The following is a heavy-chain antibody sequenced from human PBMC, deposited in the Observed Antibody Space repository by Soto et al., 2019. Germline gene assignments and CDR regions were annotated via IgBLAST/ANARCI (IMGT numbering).Heavy chain of an antibody. V-gene: IGHV4-39*01. CDR3: AIYQRGYSGGSQFDP. CDR2: IDLGGTK. J-gene: IGHJ5*02. D-gene: IGHD5-12*01. CDR1: DFSIGGIFHY. Sequence: SLTCSVSDFSIGGIFHYLVWIRQPPGKGLEWIGNIDLGGTKYYNPSLKSRLTLSLDTSKKLLSLELTSVTATDTAVYYCAIYQRGYSGGSQFDPLGPGNPGHRLL.